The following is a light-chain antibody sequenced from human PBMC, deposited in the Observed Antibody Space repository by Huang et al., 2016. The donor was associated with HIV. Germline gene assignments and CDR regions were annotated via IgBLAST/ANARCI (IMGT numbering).Light chain of an antibody. V-gene: IGKV1-39*01. CDR2: AAS. J-gene: IGKJ3*01. CDR3: QQSYSSPRFT. Sequence: DIQMTQSPSSLSASLGDRVTITCRASRSISNYLNWYQQYPGKAPRLLIYAASSLQSGGPSRFSGSGSGTDVTLTISSLQPEDFATYYCQQSYSSPRFTFGPGTKVDIK. CDR1: RSISNY.